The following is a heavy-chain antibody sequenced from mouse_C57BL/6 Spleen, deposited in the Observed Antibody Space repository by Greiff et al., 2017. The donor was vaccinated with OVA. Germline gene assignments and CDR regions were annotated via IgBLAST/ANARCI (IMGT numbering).Heavy chain of an antibody. V-gene: IGHV2-2*01. CDR3: AKKGYRNYAMDD. Sequence: VKLQESGPGLVQPSQSLSITCTVSGFSLTSYGVHWVRQSPGKGLEWLGVIWSGGSTDYNAAFISRLSISKDNSKRQVCVKMNSLQADDTAIYYCAKKGYRNYAMDDWGQGTSVTGAS. J-gene: IGHJ4*01. CDR2: IWSGGST. D-gene: IGHD2-14*01. CDR1: GFSLTSYG.